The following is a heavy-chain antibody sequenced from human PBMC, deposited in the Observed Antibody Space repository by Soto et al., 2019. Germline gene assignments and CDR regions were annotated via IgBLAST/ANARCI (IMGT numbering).Heavy chain of an antibody. CDR2: IYWNDDK. V-gene: IGHV2-5*01. J-gene: IGHJ4*02. CDR3: THRRGGSPPGGYFDY. D-gene: IGHD1-26*01. Sequence: QITLKESGPTLVKPTQTLTLTCTFSGFSLTTSGVGVGWIRQPPGKALEWLALIYWNDDKRYSPSLKSRLTITKDTSKNQVVLTMTNMDPVDTATYYCTHRRGGSPPGGYFDYWGQGTLVTVSS. CDR1: GFSLTTSGVG.